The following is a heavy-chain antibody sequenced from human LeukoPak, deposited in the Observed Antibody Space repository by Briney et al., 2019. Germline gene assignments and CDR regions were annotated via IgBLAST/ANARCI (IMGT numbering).Heavy chain of an antibody. J-gene: IGHJ4*02. D-gene: IGHD3-22*01. CDR1: GYSISSGYY. Sequence: SETLSLTCAVSGYSISSGYYWGWIRQPPGKGLEWIGSIYHTGSTYFNPSLQSRVTISLDSPKNQFSLKLTSVTAADTAVYYCASGGTAVVMALTYYFDTWGQGTPVTVSS. CDR2: IYHTGST. CDR3: ASGGTAVVMALTYYFDT. V-gene: IGHV4-38-2*01.